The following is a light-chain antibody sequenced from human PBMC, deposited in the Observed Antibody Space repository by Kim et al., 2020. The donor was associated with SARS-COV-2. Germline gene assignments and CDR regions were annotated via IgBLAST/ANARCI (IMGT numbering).Light chain of an antibody. V-gene: IGLV1-47*01. CDR3: AAWDDSLSGYV. CDR1: GSNIGSNY. CDR2: RNN. J-gene: IGLJ1*01. Sequence: GQRVTISCSGSGSNIGSNYVYWDQQLPETAPKLLIYRNNQRPSGVPVRFAGSKSGTSASLAISGLRSEDEADYYCAAWDDSLSGYVFGTGTKVTVL.